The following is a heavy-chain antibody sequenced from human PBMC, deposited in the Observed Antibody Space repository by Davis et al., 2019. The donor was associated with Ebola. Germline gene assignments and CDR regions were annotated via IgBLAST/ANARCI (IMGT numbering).Heavy chain of an antibody. J-gene: IGHJ4*02. Sequence: GESLKISCATSGFTVNSNYMSWVRQAPGKGLEWVSLIYSGGSTYYADSVKGRFTLSRDNSKNTLYLQMNNLRAEDTAAYYCARDGEYCTNGICSTYFDNWGQGTLVTVSS. CDR3: ARDGEYCTNGICSTYFDN. V-gene: IGHV3-66*01. CDR2: IYSGGST. D-gene: IGHD2-8*01. CDR1: GFTVNSNY.